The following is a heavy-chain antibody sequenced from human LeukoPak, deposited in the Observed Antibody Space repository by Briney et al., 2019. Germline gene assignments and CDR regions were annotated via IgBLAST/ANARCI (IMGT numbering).Heavy chain of an antibody. J-gene: IGHJ5*02. CDR1: GYSISSGYY. V-gene: IGHV4-38-2*02. CDR3: ARAPVPPKINWFDP. Sequence: PSETLSLTCTVSGYSISSGYYWGWIRQPPGKGLEWIGSIYHSGSTYYNPSLKSRVTISVDTSKNQFSLKLSSVTAADTAVYYCARAPVPPKINWFDPWGQGTLVTVSS. D-gene: IGHD6-6*01. CDR2: IYHSGST.